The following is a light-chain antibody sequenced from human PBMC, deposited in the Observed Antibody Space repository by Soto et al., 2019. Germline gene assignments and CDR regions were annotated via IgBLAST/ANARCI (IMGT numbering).Light chain of an antibody. Sequence: IVLIQSPATLSVSPGERTTLSCRASQNISNYLIWYQQKPGQAPRLLIYGASTRATGIPARFSGRGSGTEFTLTISSLQSVDFAVYFCQQRKKWPPLTFGGGTKVDIK. CDR1: QNISNY. CDR2: GAS. CDR3: QQRKKWPPLT. J-gene: IGKJ4*01. V-gene: IGKV3-15*01.